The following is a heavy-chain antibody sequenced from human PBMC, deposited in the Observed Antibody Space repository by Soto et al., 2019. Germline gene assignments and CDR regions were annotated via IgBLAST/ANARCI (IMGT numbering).Heavy chain of an antibody. J-gene: IGHJ4*02. CDR2: ISSGSSYI. Sequence: EVPLVESGGGLVKPGGSLRLSCAASGFTFSSYSMNWVRQAPGKGLEWVSSISSGSSYIYYADSLKGRFTISRDNAKNSMYLQMNSLRVDDTAVYYCTTGRDGYKRADYWGQGTLVTVSS. CDR1: GFTFSSYS. D-gene: IGHD5-12*01. CDR3: TTGRDGYKRADY. V-gene: IGHV3-21*06.